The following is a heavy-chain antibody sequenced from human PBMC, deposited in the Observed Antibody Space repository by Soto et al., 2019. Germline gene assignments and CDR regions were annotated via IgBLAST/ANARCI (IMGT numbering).Heavy chain of an antibody. D-gene: IGHD3-22*01. V-gene: IGHV1-2*02. Sequence: GASVKVSCKASGYTFTSYYIHWVRQAPGQGLGWMGWINPITGGTNYAPKFQGRVTMTRDTSITTAYMELSRLRSDDTAVYYCARNYYDSSDRDYLDYWGQGTPVTVSS. CDR2: INPITGGT. J-gene: IGHJ4*02. CDR1: GYTFTSYY. CDR3: ARNYYDSSDRDYLDY.